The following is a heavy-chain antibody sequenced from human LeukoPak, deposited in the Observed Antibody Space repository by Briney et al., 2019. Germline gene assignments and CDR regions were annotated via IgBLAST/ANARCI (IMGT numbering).Heavy chain of an antibody. D-gene: IGHD2-2*01. Sequence: GGSLRLSCAASGFTFSSYSMNWVRQAPGKGLEWVSSISSSSSYIYYADSVKGRFTISRDNAKNSLYLQMNSLRAEDTAVYYCARKIRDDIVVVPAAIDAFDIWGKGTMVTVSS. CDR1: GFTFSSYS. J-gene: IGHJ3*02. V-gene: IGHV3-21*01. CDR2: ISSSSSYI. CDR3: ARKIRDDIVVVPAAIDAFDI.